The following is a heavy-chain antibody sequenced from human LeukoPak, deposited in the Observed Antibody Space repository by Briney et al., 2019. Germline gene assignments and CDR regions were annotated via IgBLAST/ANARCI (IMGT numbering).Heavy chain of an antibody. CDR3: ARDLHGESCTTPNCS. J-gene: IGHJ4*02. D-gene: IGHD3-10*01. CDR1: GFTFSFYS. CDR2: ISSSSNYI. V-gene: IGHV3-21*01. Sequence: GGSLRLSCAASGFTFSFYSMNWVRQAPGKGLEWISSISSSSNYIYYADSVKGRFTISRDNAKNSLYLQMNSLRADDTAMYYCARDLHGESCTTPNCSWGQGTLVTVSS.